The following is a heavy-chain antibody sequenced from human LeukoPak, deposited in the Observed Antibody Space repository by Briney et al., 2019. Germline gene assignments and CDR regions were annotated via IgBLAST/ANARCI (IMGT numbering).Heavy chain of an antibody. J-gene: IGHJ6*02. CDR2: ISAYNGNT. Sequence: ASVKVSCKASGYTFTSYGISWVRQAPGQGLEWMGWISAYNGNTNYAQKLQGRVTMTTDTSTSTAYMELRSLRSDDTAVYYCARDWYYDILTGYSASNYYYGMDVWGQGTTVTVSS. CDR1: GYTFTSYG. CDR3: ARDWYYDILTGYSASNYYYGMDV. V-gene: IGHV1-18*01. D-gene: IGHD3-9*01.